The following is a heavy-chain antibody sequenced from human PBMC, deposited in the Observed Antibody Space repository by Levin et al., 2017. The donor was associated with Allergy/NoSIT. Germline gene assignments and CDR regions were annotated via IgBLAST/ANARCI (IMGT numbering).Heavy chain of an antibody. CDR1: GGSISSSNYY. V-gene: IGHV4-39*01. Sequence: SETLSLICTVSGGSISSSNYYWGWIRQPPGKGLEWIGSIYYSGTTYYNPSLKSRATISVDTSKNQFSLRLSSLTAADTSVYYCARATSSYWYFDLWGRGTLVTVSS. CDR3: ARATSSYWYFDL. CDR2: IYYSGTT. J-gene: IGHJ2*01.